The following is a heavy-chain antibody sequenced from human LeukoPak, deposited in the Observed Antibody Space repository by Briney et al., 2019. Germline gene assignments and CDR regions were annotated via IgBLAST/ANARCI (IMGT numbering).Heavy chain of an antibody. CDR3: ARNIPVTRWGY. Sequence: GGSLRLSCAASGFTFGSYAMTWVRQAPGKGLEWVSLIYSGGSTYYADSVKGRFTISRDNSKNTVYLQMNSLRAEDTAVYYCARNIPVTRWGYWGQGTLVTVSS. CDR2: IYSGGST. J-gene: IGHJ4*02. CDR1: GFTFGSYA. V-gene: IGHV3-66*01. D-gene: IGHD2-21*01.